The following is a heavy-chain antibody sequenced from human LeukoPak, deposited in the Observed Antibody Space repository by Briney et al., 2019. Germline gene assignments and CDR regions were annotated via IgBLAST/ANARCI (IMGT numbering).Heavy chain of an antibody. CDR1: GFTFSDYW. CDR2: INTDETRT. V-gene: IGHV3-74*01. D-gene: IGHD3-3*01. CDR3: ARVGVGAYYFDY. Sequence: GGSLRLSCAASGFTFSDYWMHWVRQAPGKGLVWVSRINTDETRTNYADSVKGRFTISRDNAKNTLYLQMNSLRAEDTAVYYCARVGVGAYYFDYWGQGTLVAVSS. J-gene: IGHJ4*02.